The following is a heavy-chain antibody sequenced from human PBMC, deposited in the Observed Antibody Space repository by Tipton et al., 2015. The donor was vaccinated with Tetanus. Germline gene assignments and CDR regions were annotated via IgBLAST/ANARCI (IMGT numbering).Heavy chain of an antibody. CDR2: IIPIFGTA. CDR1: GGTFGSYA. V-gene: IGHV1-69*01. D-gene: IGHD5-18*01. Sequence: QSGAEVKKPGSSVKVSCKASGGTFGSYAISWVRQAPGQGLEWMGGIIPIFGTANYAQKFQGRVTITADESTSTAYMELSSLRSEDTAVYYCARGQSYGIYYYYGMDVWGQGTTVTVSS. J-gene: IGHJ6*02. CDR3: ARGQSYGIYYYYGMDV.